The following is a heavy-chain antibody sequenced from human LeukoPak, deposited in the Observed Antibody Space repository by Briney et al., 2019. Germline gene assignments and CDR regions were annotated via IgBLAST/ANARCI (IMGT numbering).Heavy chain of an antibody. Sequence: GGSLRLSCAASGFTFSSYGMHWVRQAPGKGLEWVAVIWYDGSNKYYADSVKGRFTISRDNSKNTLYLQMNSLRAEDTAVYYCARLYGRARNYDILTGYSFDAFDIWGQGTMVTVSS. V-gene: IGHV3-33*01. J-gene: IGHJ3*02. CDR1: GFTFSSYG. CDR3: ARLYGRARNYDILTGYSFDAFDI. CDR2: IWYDGSNK. D-gene: IGHD3-9*01.